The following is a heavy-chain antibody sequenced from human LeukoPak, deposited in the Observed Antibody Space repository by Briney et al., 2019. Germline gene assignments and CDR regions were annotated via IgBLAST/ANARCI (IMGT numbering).Heavy chain of an antibody. Sequence: SETLSLTCAVYGGSFSGYYWSWIRQPPGKGLEWIGEINHSGSTNYNPSLKSRVTISVDTSKNQFSLKLSSVTAADTAVYYCAIVTVAGFNYWGQGTLVTVSS. CDR3: AIVTVAGFNY. V-gene: IGHV4-34*01. J-gene: IGHJ4*02. CDR1: GGSFSGYY. D-gene: IGHD6-19*01. CDR2: INHSGST.